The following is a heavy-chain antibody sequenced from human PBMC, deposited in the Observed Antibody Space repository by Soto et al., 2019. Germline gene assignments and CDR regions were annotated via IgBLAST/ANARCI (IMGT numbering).Heavy chain of an antibody. CDR3: ASGAVKLGYCSSTSCYLDY. CDR2: INHSGST. Sequence: SETLSLTCTVSGGSVSNSNYYWSWIRQPPGKGLEWIGEINHSGSTNYNPPLKSRVTISVDTSKNQFSLKLSSVTAADTAVYYCASGAVKLGYCSSTSCYLDYWGQGTLVTVSS. CDR1: GGSVSNSNYY. D-gene: IGHD2-2*01. J-gene: IGHJ4*02. V-gene: IGHV4-39*07.